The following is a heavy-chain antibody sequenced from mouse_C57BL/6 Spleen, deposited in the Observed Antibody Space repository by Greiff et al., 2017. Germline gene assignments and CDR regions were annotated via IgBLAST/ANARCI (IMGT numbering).Heavy chain of an antibody. CDR1: GYTFTSYD. V-gene: IGHV1-85*01. Sequence: VKVVESGPELVKPGASVKLSCKASGYTFTSYDINWVKQRPGQGLEWIGWIYPRDGSTKYNEKFKGKATLTVDTSSSTAYMELHSLTSEDSAVYFCARDRNFDYWGQGTTLTVSS. J-gene: IGHJ2*01. CDR2: IYPRDGST. CDR3: ARDRNFDY.